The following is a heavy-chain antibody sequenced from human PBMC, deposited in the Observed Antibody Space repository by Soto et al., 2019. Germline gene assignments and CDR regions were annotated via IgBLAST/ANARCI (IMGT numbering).Heavy chain of an antibody. CDR1: GFTFSSYG. D-gene: IGHD5-12*01. Sequence: QVQLVESGGGVVQPGRSLRLSCAASGFTFSSYGMHWVRQAPGKGLEWVAVISYDGSNKYYADSVKGRFTISRDNSKNXLYLQMNSLRAEDTAVYYCAKDEGSGYDSIGPFDYWGQGTLVTVSS. CDR3: AKDEGSGYDSIGPFDY. J-gene: IGHJ4*02. CDR2: ISYDGSNK. V-gene: IGHV3-30*18.